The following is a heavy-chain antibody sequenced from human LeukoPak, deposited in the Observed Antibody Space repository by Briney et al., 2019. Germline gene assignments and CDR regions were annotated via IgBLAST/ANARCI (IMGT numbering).Heavy chain of an antibody. Sequence: LETLSLTCAVYGGSFSGYYWSWIRQPPGKGLEWIGEINHSGSTNYNPSLKSRVTISVDTSENQFSLKLSSVTAADTAVYYCARRKSSTRWYYYGMDAWGQGTTVTVSS. V-gene: IGHV4-34*01. CDR3: ARRKSSTRWYYYGMDA. CDR1: GGSFSGYY. D-gene: IGHD2-2*01. J-gene: IGHJ6*02. CDR2: INHSGST.